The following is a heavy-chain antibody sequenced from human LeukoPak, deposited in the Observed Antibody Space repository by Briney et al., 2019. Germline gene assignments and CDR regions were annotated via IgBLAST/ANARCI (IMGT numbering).Heavy chain of an antibody. Sequence: GASVKVSCKASGYTFTGYYMHWVRQAPGQGLEWMGWINPNSGGTNYAQKFQGRDTMTRDTSISTAYMELRSLRSDDTAVYYCARGLDYYDGTGYRSYWYLDLWGRGTLVAVSS. CDR1: GYTFTGYY. CDR3: ARGLDYYDGTGYRSYWYLDL. J-gene: IGHJ2*01. V-gene: IGHV1-2*02. D-gene: IGHD3-22*01. CDR2: INPNSGGT.